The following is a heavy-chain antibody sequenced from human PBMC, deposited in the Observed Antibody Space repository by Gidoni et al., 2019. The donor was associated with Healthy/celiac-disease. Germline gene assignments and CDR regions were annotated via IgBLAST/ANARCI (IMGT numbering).Heavy chain of an antibody. CDR1: GGSFSGYY. J-gene: IGHJ6*03. CDR2: INHRGST. CDR3: ARCLRGITSFGVVRGSQYYMDV. D-gene: IGHD3-3*01. V-gene: IGHV4-34*01. Sequence: QVQLQQCGAGLLQPSETLSLTCAVYGGSFSGYYWSCIRPPPGKGLEWIGEINHRGSTNYKPALKSRVTISVDTAKNQFALKLSSVTAADTAVYYGARCLRGITSFGVVRGSQYYMDVWGKGTTVTVSS.